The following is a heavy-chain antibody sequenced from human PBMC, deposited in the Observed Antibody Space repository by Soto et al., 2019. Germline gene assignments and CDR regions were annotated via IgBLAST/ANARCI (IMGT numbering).Heavy chain of an antibody. Sequence: QVQLQESGPGLVKPSQTLSLTCSVSGVSINSGGYYWSWIRHHPGKGLEWIGYIYYTGHTFYNASLESRVAMSLDTSKNQFPLKLSSVTAADTAVYYCARGSQLERDALDIWGQGTMVTVSS. V-gene: IGHV4-31*03. J-gene: IGHJ3*02. D-gene: IGHD1-1*01. CDR2: IYYTGHT. CDR3: ARGSQLERDALDI. CDR1: GVSINSGGYY.